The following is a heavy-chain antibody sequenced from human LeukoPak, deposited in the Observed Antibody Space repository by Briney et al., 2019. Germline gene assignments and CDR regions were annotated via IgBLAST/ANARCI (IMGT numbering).Heavy chain of an antibody. CDR2: IDPSDSYT. J-gene: IGHJ4*02. CDR3: VYGSGSFDY. V-gene: IGHV5-10-1*01. CDR1: GYTFTSYW. Sequence: GESLKLSCKGSGYTFTSYWISWVRQMPGKGLEWMGRIDPSDSYTNYSPSFQGHVTISADKSISTAYLQWSSLKASDTAMYYCVYGSGSFDYWGQGTLVTVSS. D-gene: IGHD3-10*01.